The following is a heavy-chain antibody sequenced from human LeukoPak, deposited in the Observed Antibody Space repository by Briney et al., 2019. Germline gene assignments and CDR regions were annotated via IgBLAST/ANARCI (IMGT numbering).Heavy chain of an antibody. CDR1: GFTFSDNY. Sequence: GGSLRLSCAASGFTFSDNYMSWIRQAPGKGLEWVSYISSSGSTIYYADSVKGRFTISRDNAKNSLYLQMNSLRAEDTAVYCCARDDYGSGSYYYYYYMDVWGKGTTVTVSS. J-gene: IGHJ6*03. CDR2: ISSSGSTI. V-gene: IGHV3-11*01. CDR3: ARDDYGSGSYYYYYYMDV. D-gene: IGHD3-10*01.